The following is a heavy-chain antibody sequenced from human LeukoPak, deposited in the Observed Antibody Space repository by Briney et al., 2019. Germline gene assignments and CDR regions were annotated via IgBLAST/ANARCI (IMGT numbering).Heavy chain of an antibody. Sequence: GGSLRLSCAAAGFTFSDHYMDWVRQAPGKGLEWVGRITNKPKSYNTEYAASVKGRFTISRDDSKNSLYLQMNSLKTEDTAVYYCARGFHYDFWSGSYYFDYLGQGTLVTVSS. J-gene: IGHJ4*02. CDR3: ARGFHYDFWSGSYYFDY. CDR1: GFTFSDHY. CDR2: ITNKPKSYNT. D-gene: IGHD3-3*01. V-gene: IGHV3-72*01.